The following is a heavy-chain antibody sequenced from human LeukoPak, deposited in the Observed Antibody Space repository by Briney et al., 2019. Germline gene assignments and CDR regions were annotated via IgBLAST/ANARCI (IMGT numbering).Heavy chain of an antibody. CDR1: GFTFSSYG. D-gene: IGHD3-22*01. J-gene: IGHJ4*02. CDR3: AKDDYYDTSGYRD. V-gene: IGHV3-30*18. CDR2: ISYDVGKK. Sequence: GGSLRLSCAASGFTFSSYGMHWVRQAPGKGLEWVAVISYDVGKKYYADSVKGRLTISRDNSKNTLYLQMNSLRAEDTAVYYCAKDDYYDTSGYRDWGQGTLVTVSS.